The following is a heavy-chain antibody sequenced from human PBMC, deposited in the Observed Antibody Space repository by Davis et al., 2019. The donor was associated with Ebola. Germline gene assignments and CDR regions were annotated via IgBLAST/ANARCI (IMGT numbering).Heavy chain of an antibody. Sequence: GESLKISCAASGFIFSNYAMSWVRQAPGKGLEWVSTITGSADLTHYADSVKGRFTVSRDNPKNTLYLQMNSLRAEDTAVYYCARGEVRFLEWLTWWFDPWGQGTLVTVSS. CDR1: GFIFSNYA. V-gene: IGHV3-23*01. CDR2: ITGSADLT. CDR3: ARGEVRFLEWLTWWFDP. D-gene: IGHD3-3*01. J-gene: IGHJ5*02.